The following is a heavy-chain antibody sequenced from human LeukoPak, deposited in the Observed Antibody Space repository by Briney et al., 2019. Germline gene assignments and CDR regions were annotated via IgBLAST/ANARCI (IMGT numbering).Heavy chain of an antibody. CDR1: GYSFTGYY. J-gene: IGHJ6*02. Sequence: ASVKVSCKASGYSFTGYYMHWVRQAPGQGLEGMGWINPDSGGTNYAQKFQGRVTMTRDTSITTAYMELSRLTSDDTAVYYCARDSPYDYVWGSMDVWGQGTTVTVSS. D-gene: IGHD3-16*01. V-gene: IGHV1-2*02. CDR3: ARDSPYDYVWGSMDV. CDR2: INPDSGGT.